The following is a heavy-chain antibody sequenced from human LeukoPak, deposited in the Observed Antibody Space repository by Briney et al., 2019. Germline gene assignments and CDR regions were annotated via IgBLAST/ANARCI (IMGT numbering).Heavy chain of an antibody. J-gene: IGHJ4*02. CDR2: IYYSGST. Sequence: PSETLSLTCTVSGGSISSSIYYWSWIRQPPGKGLEWIGYIYYSGSTNYNPSLKSRVTISVDTSKNQFSLKLSSVTAADTAVYYCARVKFGYSSGWYGGYFDYWGQGTLVTVSS. D-gene: IGHD6-19*01. CDR3: ARVKFGYSSGWYGGYFDY. V-gene: IGHV4-61*01. CDR1: GGSISSSIYY.